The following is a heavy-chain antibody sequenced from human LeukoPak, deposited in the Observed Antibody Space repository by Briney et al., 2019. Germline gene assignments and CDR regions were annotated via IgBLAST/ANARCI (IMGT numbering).Heavy chain of an antibody. D-gene: IGHD6-13*01. CDR3: ATSPSIAAAGTPRDY. J-gene: IGHJ4*02. CDR2: FGPEDGET. Sequence: ASVKVSCKVSGYTLTELSMHWVRQAPGKGLEWMGGFGPEDGETIYAQKFQGRVTMTEDTSTDTAYMELSSLRSEDTAVYYCATSPSIAAAGTPRDYWGQGTLVTVSS. CDR1: GYTLTELS. V-gene: IGHV1-24*01.